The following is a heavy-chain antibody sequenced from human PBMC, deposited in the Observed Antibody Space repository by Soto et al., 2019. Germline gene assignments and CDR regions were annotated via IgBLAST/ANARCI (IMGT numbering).Heavy chain of an antibody. V-gene: IGHV4-59*01. CDR2: VYYAGST. CDR3: AKSFCSGGACFQFDY. CDR1: GGSITSFY. J-gene: IGHJ4*02. Sequence: QVQLQESGPGLVKPSETLSLTCTVSGGSITSFYWSWIRQPPGKGLEWIGYVYYAGSTIYNPALASPVTISLATSQNHFALRLNSVNAADTAVYYCAKSFCSGGACFQFDYWGPGTLATVS. D-gene: IGHD2-15*01.